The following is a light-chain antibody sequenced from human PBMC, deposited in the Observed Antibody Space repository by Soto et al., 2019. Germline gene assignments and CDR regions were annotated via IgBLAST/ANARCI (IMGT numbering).Light chain of an antibody. V-gene: IGKV1-39*01. CDR3: QQSYSNTLT. CDR1: QSISSY. J-gene: IGKJ4*01. Sequence: DIQMTQSPSSLSASVGYMFTITCRARQSISSYLNWYQQKPGKAPKLLIYAASSLQSGVPSRFSGSGSGTDFTLTISSLKPEDFATYYCQQSYSNTLTFGGGTKVDIK. CDR2: AAS.